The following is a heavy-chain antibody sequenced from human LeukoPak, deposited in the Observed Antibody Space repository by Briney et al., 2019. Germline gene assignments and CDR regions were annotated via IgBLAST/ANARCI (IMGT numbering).Heavy chain of an antibody. CDR1: GFSFSTAW. D-gene: IGHD3-10*01. J-gene: IGHJ5*02. V-gene: IGHV3-15*01. Sequence: GGSLRLSCAASGFSFSTAWMTWVRQAPGKGLEWVGRINTNADGETPDYSNSVKGRFTISRDDSKNTLYLQVNSLTAEDTAVYYCARDGDWVFDLWGQGALVTVSS. CDR3: ARDGDWVFDL. CDR2: INTNADGETP.